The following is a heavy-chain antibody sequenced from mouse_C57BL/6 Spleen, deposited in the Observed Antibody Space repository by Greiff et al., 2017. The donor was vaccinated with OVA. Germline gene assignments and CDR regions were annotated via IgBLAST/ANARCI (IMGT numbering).Heavy chain of an antibody. J-gene: IGHJ4*01. D-gene: IGHD4-1*01. CDR2: INPNNGGT. Sequence: EVQLQQSGPELVKPGASVKIPCKASGYTFTDYNMDWVKQSHGKSLEWIGDINPNNGGTIYNQKFKGKATLTVDKSSSTAYMEIRSLAYEDTAVYYCTKRLGHYAMDYWGQGTSVTVSS. CDR3: TKRLGHYAMDY. V-gene: IGHV1-18*01. CDR1: GYTFTDYN.